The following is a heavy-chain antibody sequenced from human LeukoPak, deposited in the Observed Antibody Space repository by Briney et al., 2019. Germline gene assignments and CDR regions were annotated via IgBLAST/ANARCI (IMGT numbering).Heavy chain of an antibody. D-gene: IGHD3-3*01. CDR3: ARFQNYDFWSGYKRATAFDI. Sequence: GSSVKVSCKASGGTFSSYAISWVRQAPGQGLEWMGGIIPIFGTANYAQKFQGRVTITTDESTSTAYMELSSLRSEDTAVYYCARFQNYDFWSGYKRATAFDIWGQGTMVTVSS. CDR2: IIPIFGTA. J-gene: IGHJ3*02. V-gene: IGHV1-69*05. CDR1: GGTFSSYA.